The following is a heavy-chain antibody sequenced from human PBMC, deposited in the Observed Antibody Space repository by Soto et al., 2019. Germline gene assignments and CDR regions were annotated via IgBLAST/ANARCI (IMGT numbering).Heavy chain of an antibody. J-gene: IGHJ6*02. D-gene: IGHD6-13*01. V-gene: IGHV3-73*01. CDR1: GFTFSCSA. CDR3: TKVPEYSSSWYSSYYYYGMDV. CDR2: IRSKANSYAT. Sequence: PGGSLRLSCAASGFTFSCSAMHWVRQASGKGLEWVGRIRSKANSYATAYAASVKGRFTISRDDSKNTAYLQMNSLKTEDTAVYYCTKVPEYSSSWYSSYYYYGMDVWGQGTTVTVSS.